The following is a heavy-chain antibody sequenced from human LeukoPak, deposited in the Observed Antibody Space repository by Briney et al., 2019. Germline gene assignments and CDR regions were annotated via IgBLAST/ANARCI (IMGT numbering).Heavy chain of an antibody. D-gene: IGHD6-13*01. V-gene: IGHV4-30-2*01. Sequence: SQTLSLTCAVSGGSISSGGYSRSWIRQPPGKGLEWIGYIYHSGSTYYNPSLKSQVTISVDRSKNQFSLKLSSVTAADTAVYYCARGVYPYGAAAGTGWYFDLWGRGTLVTVSS. CDR3: ARGVYPYGAAAGTGWYFDL. CDR1: GGSISSGGYS. CDR2: IYHSGST. J-gene: IGHJ2*01.